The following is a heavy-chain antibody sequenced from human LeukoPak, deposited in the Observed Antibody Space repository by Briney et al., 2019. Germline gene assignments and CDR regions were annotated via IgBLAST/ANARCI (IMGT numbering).Heavy chain of an antibody. CDR1: GYTFTSYD. V-gene: IGHV1-8*01. D-gene: IGHD6-19*01. Sequence: ASVKVSCTASGYTFTSYDINWVRQAPGQGLEWMGWMNPNSGNTGYAQKFQGRVTMTRNTSISTAYMELSSLRSEDTAVYYCARRKHRPPYGSGCLGYWGQGTLVTVSS. CDR3: ARRKHRPPYGSGCLGY. CDR2: MNPNSGNT. J-gene: IGHJ4*02.